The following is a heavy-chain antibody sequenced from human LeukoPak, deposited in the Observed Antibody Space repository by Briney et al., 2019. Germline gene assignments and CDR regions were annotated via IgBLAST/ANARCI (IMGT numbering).Heavy chain of an antibody. CDR2: IYHSGST. CDR1: GYSISSGYY. Sequence: SETLSLTCTVSGYSISSGYYWGWIRQPPGKGLEWIGSIYHSGSTNYNPSLKSRVTISVDTSKNQFSLKLSSVTAADTAVYYCARGRGFDPWGQGTLVTVSS. V-gene: IGHV4-38-2*02. J-gene: IGHJ5*02. CDR3: ARGRGFDP.